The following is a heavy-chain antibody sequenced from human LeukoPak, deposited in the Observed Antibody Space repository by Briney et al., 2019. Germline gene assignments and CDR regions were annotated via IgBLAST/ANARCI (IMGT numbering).Heavy chain of an antibody. CDR3: ARRPRGYDSSGFSGTIGAPFDP. D-gene: IGHD3-22*01. V-gene: IGHV1-2*02. J-gene: IGHJ5*02. Sequence: GASVKVSCKASGYTFTGYYMHWVRQAPGQGLEWMGWINPNSGGTNYAQKFQGRVTMTRDTSISTAYMELSRLRSDDTAVYYCARRPRGYDSSGFSGTIGAPFDPWGQGTLVTVSS. CDR2: INPNSGGT. CDR1: GYTFTGYY.